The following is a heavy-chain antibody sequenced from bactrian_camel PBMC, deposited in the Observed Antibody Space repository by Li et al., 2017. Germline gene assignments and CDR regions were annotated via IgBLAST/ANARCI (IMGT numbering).Heavy chain of an antibody. D-gene: IGHD1*01. Sequence: VQLVESGGGSVQAGGSLRLSCVTRSSYCLGWFRQVPGADREGVASIDSDGKTSYVDAGKGRFTISKDNFANSMYLQMNDLKLDDTAMYYCSIVGGHCLG. CDR1: RSSYC. CDR2: IDSDGKT. V-gene: IGHV3S67*01.